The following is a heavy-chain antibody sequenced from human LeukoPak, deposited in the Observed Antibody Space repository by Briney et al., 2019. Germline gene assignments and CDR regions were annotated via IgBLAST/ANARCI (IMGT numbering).Heavy chain of an antibody. CDR3: ARVVTAWSRDV. V-gene: IGHV3-7*01. CDR1: GFAFSSYW. CDR2: IKQDGSEK. D-gene: IGHD2-21*02. J-gene: IGHJ6*04. Sequence: PGGSLRLSCAASGFAFSSYWMSWFRQAPGQGLEWVANIKQDGSEKFYADSVTGRFTVSRDNAENSLFLQMNSLKAEDTALYYCARVVTAWSRDVWGKGTTVTVSS.